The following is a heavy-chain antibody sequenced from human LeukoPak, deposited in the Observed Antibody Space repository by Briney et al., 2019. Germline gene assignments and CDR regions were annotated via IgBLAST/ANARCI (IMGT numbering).Heavy chain of an antibody. CDR3: ARDPYSGGYGAYYYYYMDV. J-gene: IGHJ6*03. CDR1: GFTFSAYN. V-gene: IGHV3-21*01. CDR2: ITTSSSYM. D-gene: IGHD6-19*01. Sequence: KGGGSLRLSCAASGFTFSAYNMNWVRRTPGKGLEWVSSITTSSSYMFYADSVRGRFTISRDNAENSLYLQMNSLRDEDTAVYYCARDPYSGGYGAYYYYYMDVWGKGTTVTVSS.